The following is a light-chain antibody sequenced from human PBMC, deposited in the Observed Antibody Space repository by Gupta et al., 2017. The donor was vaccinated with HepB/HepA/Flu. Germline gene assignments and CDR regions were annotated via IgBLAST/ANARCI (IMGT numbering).Light chain of an antibody. CDR2: AAS. Sequence: DIQMTQSPSSLSASVGDRVTITYRASQSIGRYLNWYQQKPGKAPKVLIFAASRVQSGVPSRFSGSGSGAXFTLTIXSMQPEDFATYYCRQRDSIAWTFGXGTKVEIK. CDR3: RQRDSIAWT. V-gene: IGKV1-39*01. J-gene: IGKJ1*01. CDR1: QSIGRY.